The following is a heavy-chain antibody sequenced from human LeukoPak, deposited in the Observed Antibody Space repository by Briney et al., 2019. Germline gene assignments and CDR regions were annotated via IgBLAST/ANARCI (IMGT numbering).Heavy chain of an antibody. CDR3: AKGLRYLSFNDAFDI. CDR1: GLTFSSYE. J-gene: IGHJ3*02. V-gene: IGHV4-59*05. D-gene: IGHD3-9*01. Sequence: PGGSLRLSCAASGLTFSSYEMNWVRQPPGKGLEWIGSMYYSGSTYYNPSLKSRVTISVDTSKNQFSPRLSSVTAADTAVYYCAKGLRYLSFNDAFDIWGQGTMVTVSS. CDR2: MYYSGST.